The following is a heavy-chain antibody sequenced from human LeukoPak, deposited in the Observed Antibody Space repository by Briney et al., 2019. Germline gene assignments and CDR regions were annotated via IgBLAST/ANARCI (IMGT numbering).Heavy chain of an antibody. CDR3: AKAGAVVVVAAKYFDY. CDR2: ISGSGGST. V-gene: IGHV3-23*01. CDR1: GFTFSSYG. D-gene: IGHD2-15*01. Sequence: PGRSLRLSCAASGFTFSSYGMHWVRQAPGKGLEWVSAISGSGGSTYYADSVKGRFTISRDNSKNTLYLQMNSLRAEDTAVYYCAKAGAVVVVAAKYFDYWGQGTLVTVSS. J-gene: IGHJ4*02.